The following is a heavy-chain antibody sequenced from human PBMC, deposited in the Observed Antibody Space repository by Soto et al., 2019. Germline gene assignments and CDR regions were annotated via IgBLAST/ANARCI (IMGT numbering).Heavy chain of an antibody. CDR3: ARGGAWTPEGLGY. Sequence: QVQLVESGGGVVQPGRSLRLSCAASGFTFSSFAMHWVRQAPGKGLEWLAVISSDVVNYYYAESVKGRFTISRDNSKKTLYLQMNSLRNADTAVYYCARGGAWTPEGLGYWGQGTLVTVSS. V-gene: IGHV3-30-3*01. D-gene: IGHD2-15*01. J-gene: IGHJ4*02. CDR1: GFTFSSFA. CDR2: ISSDVVNY.